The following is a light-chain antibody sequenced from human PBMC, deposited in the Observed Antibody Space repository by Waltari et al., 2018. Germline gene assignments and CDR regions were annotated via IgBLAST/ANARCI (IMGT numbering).Light chain of an antibody. CDR3: AAWDDSLSGRV. CDR2: RNN. Sequence: QYVLTQPPSASGTPGQRVTITCSGSQSNIGNNYVYWSQTPPGTAPKLLIYRNNQRPAGGPDRFSGSKSGTSASLAISGLRSEDEADYYCAAWDDSLSGRVFGGGTKVTVL. CDR1: QSNIGNNY. J-gene: IGLJ3*02. V-gene: IGLV1-47*01.